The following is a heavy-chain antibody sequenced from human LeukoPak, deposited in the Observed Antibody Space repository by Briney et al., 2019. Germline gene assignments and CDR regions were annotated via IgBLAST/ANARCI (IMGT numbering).Heavy chain of an antibody. CDR2: IWYDGSNK. Sequence: GGSLRLSCAASGFTFSSCGMHWVRQAPGKGLEWVAVIWYDGSNKYYADSVRGRFTISRDNSKNTLYLQMNSLRAEDTAVYYCVKAAYHSDSSGFLHYYDSYYMDVWGKGTTVTVSS. CDR1: GFTFSSCG. J-gene: IGHJ6*03. D-gene: IGHD3-22*01. CDR3: VKAAYHSDSSGFLHYYDSYYMDV. V-gene: IGHV3-33*06.